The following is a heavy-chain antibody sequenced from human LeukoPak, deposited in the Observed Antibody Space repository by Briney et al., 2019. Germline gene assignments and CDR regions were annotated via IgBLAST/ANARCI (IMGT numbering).Heavy chain of an antibody. V-gene: IGHV4-34*01. CDR1: GGSFSGYY. D-gene: IGHD3-10*01. J-gene: IGHJ4*02. Sequence: SETLSLTCAVYGGSFSGYYWSWIRQPPGKGLEWIGEINHSGSTNYNPSLKSRVTISVDTSKNQFSLKLSSLTAADTALYYCASSRRVPGVSIGYFDSWGQGTLVTVSS. CDR3: ASSRRVPGVSIGYFDS. CDR2: INHSGST.